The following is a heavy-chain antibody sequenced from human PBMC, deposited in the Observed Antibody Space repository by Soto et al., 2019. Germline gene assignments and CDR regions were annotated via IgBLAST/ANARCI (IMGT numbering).Heavy chain of an antibody. CDR3: ARQRVLSTNMFIASFDP. J-gene: IGHJ5*02. V-gene: IGHV4-39*01. CDR2: VYYTETT. D-gene: IGHD3-10*02. Sequence: PSQTLSLTCSLSGGSINSSDHFWGWIRQTPGRGLEWFGSVYYTETTYYNPSLESPVTISVETSRNTFSLKVNSVTAADTGIYYCARQRVLSTNMFIASFDPWGQGTLVTVSS. CDR1: GGSINSSDHF.